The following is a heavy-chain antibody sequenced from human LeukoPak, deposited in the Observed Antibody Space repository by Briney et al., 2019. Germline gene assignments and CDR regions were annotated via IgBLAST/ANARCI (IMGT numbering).Heavy chain of an antibody. V-gene: IGHV3-21*01. J-gene: IGHJ6*02. CDR1: GFTFSSYS. Sequence: GGSLRLSCAASGFTFSSYSMNWVRQAPGKGLEWVSSISSSSSYIYYADSVKGRFTISRDNAKNSLYLQMNSLRAEDTAVYYCASIPDVQFGEGIKRYYYYGMDVWGQGTTVTVSS. D-gene: IGHD3-10*01. CDR3: ASIPDVQFGEGIKRYYYYGMDV. CDR2: ISSSSSYI.